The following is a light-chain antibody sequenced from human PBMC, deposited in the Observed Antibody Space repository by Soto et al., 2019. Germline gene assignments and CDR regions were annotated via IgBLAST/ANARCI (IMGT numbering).Light chain of an antibody. V-gene: IGLV2-18*02. J-gene: IGLJ1*01. CDR3: SSYTSSSTYV. Sequence: QSVLTQPPSVSGSPGQSVTLSCTGTSSDVGSYNRVSWYQQPPGTAPKLMIYDVSNRPSGVPDRFSGSKSGNAASLTISGLQAEDEADYYCSSYTSSSTYVFGTGTRSPS. CDR1: SSDVGSYNR. CDR2: DVS.